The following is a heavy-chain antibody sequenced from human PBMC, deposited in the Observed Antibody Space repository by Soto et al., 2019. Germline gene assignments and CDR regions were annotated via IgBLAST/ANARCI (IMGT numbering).Heavy chain of an antibody. CDR1: GGSISSGGYY. J-gene: IGHJ4*02. CDR2: IYYSVST. V-gene: IGHV4-31*03. D-gene: IGHD3-22*01. Sequence: SSETLSHTCTVSGGSISSGGYYWSLIHQHPLKGLEWIGYIYYSVSTYYNPSLKSRVTISVDTSKNQFSLKLSSVTAADTAVYYCARLPDYYDSSGYYSEDYWGQGTLVTVSS. CDR3: ARLPDYYDSSGYYSEDY.